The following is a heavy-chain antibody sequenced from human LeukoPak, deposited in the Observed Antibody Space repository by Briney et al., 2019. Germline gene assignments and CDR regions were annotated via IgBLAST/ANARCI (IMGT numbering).Heavy chain of an antibody. V-gene: IGHV3-48*04. CDR3: AGYGSGSF. CDR2: ISSSSSTI. CDR1: GFTFSSHN. D-gene: IGHD3-10*01. Sequence: GGSLRLSCAASGFTFSSHNMNWVRQAPGKGLEWVSYISSSSSTIYYADSVKGRFTISRDSAKNSLYLQMNSLRAEDTAIYYCAGYGSGSFWGQGTLVTVSS. J-gene: IGHJ4*02.